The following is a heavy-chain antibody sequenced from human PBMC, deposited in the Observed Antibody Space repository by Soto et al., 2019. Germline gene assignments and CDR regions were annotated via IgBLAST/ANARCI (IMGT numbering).Heavy chain of an antibody. V-gene: IGHV3-23*01. CDR1: GFTFSSYA. CDR2: ISGSGDST. CDR3: ARRGPGTYFAY. J-gene: IGHJ4*02. Sequence: EVQLLESGGGLVQPGGSLRLSCAASGFTFSSYAMNWVRQAPGKGLEWVSVISGSGDSTYYADSVKGRFTISRDNSKNTLYLQMNGLRAEDTAVYYCARRGPGTYFAYWGQGTLVTVSS. D-gene: IGHD6-13*01.